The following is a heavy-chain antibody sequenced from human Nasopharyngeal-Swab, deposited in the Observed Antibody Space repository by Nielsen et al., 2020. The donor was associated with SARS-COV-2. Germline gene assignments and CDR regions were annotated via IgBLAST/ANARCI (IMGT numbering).Heavy chain of an antibody. CDR3: AGSVGSFYGQGAFDI. J-gene: IGHJ3*02. V-gene: IGHV3-49*01. CDR2: IRSKIYSGAP. Sequence: GESLKISCTTSGFTFDAYAMSWFRQAPGKGLEWVGFIRSKIYSGAPEYAASVKGRFTISRDGAESIAYLQMNSLETEDTGVYYCAGSVGSFYGQGAFDIWGQGTMVTVSS. CDR1: GFTFDAYA. D-gene: IGHD1-26*01.